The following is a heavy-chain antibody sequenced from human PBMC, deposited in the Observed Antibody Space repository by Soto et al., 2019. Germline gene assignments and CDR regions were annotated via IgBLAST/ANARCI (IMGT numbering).Heavy chain of an antibody. Sequence: EVQLVESGGGLVKPGGSLRLSCAASGFTFSSYSMNWVRQAPGKGLEWVSSISSSSSYIYHAESVKGRFTISRDNAKNSLYLQMNSLRAEDTAVYYCARGYYVGTSRWEEPPWYFDLWGRGTLVTVSS. CDR3: ARGYYVGTSRWEEPPWYFDL. J-gene: IGHJ2*01. V-gene: IGHV3-21*01. CDR1: GFTFSSYS. CDR2: ISSSSSYI. D-gene: IGHD2-2*01.